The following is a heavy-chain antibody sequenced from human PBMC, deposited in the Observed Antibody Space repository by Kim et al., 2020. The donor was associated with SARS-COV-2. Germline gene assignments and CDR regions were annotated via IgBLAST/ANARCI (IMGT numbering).Heavy chain of an antibody. CDR1: GFTFHDYS. V-gene: IGHV3-43*01. J-gene: IGHJ4*02. CDR3: AKDPRTSGWYYLDS. Sequence: GGSLRLSCAASGFTFHDYSLHWVRQAPGKGLEWVSVITWDGGFTYYADSVKGRFTVSRDNSASSLYLDMLSLRAEDSAFYYCAKDPRTSGWYYLDSWGQGTLVTVSS. D-gene: IGHD6-19*01. CDR2: ITWDGGFT.